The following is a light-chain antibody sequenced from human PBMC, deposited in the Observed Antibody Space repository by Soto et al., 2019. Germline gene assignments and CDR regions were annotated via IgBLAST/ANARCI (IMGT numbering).Light chain of an antibody. Sequence: EIVLTQFPATLSVSPGETVTLSCRASQSVSSYLAWYQQKPGQAPRLLIYGASKKAGGVPDRFGGSGSGTEFPLTISSLQSEDYAVYYCQQYDNWPPRLTFGGGTKVEIK. V-gene: IGKV3D-15*01. CDR3: QQYDNWPPRLT. CDR2: GAS. J-gene: IGKJ4*01. CDR1: QSVSSY.